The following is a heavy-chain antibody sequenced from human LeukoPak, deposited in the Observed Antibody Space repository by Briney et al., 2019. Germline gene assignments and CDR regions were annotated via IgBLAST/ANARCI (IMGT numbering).Heavy chain of an antibody. J-gene: IGHJ4*02. CDR3: ARDGYPGGDY. Sequence: GGSLRLSCAASGFTFSNFWMHWVRQAPGKGLVWVALIYGDGSFTRYADSVKGRFTISRDNARNSLYLQMNSLRDEDTAVYYCARDGYPGGDYWGQGTLVTVSS. D-gene: IGHD3-22*01. CDR1: GFTFSNFW. CDR2: IYGDGSFT. V-gene: IGHV3-74*01.